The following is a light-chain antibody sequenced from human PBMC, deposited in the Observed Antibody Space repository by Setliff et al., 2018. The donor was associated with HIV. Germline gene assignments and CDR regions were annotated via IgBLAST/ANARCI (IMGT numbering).Light chain of an antibody. CDR2: DVS. CDR3: SSYTSSDTYV. J-gene: IGLJ1*01. V-gene: IGLV2-14*03. Sequence: QSALAQPASVSGSPGQSITISCTGTSSDVGAYNYVSWYQQYPAKAPKLMIYDVSVRPSGVSTRFSGSKSGNTASLTISGLQAEDEGDYYCSSYTSSDTYVFGTGTKV. CDR1: SSDVGAYNY.